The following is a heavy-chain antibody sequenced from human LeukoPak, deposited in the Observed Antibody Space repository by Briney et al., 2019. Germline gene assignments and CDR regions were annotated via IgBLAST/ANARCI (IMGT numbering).Heavy chain of an antibody. D-gene: IGHD4/OR15-4a*01. CDR1: GGSISSSSYC. CDR2: IYYSGFT. J-gene: IGHJ4*02. CDR3: ATQVLGGVYYFDY. Sequence: PSETLSLTCTVSGGSISSSSYCWGWIRQPPGKGLEWIGSIYYSGFTYYNPSLKSRVTISVDTSKNQSSLKLSSVTAADTAVYYCATQVLGGVYYFDYWGQGTLVTVSS. V-gene: IGHV4-39*07.